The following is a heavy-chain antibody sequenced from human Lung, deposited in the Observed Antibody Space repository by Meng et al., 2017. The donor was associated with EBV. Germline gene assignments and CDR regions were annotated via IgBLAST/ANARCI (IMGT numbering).Heavy chain of an antibody. Sequence: AQLVQAGGEVKKPGASVKVSGKASGYTFTNYGITWVRQAPGQGLEWMGWISAYNGDTNYAQTLQGRVTMTTDTSTSTAYMELRSLRSDDTAVYYCARVEVGITSGDYWGQGTLVTVSS. D-gene: IGHD1-26*01. V-gene: IGHV1-18*01. CDR1: GYTFTNYG. CDR2: ISAYNGDT. J-gene: IGHJ4*02. CDR3: ARVEVGITSGDY.